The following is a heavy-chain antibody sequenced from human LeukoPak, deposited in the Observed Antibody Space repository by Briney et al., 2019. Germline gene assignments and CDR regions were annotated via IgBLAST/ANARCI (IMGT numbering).Heavy chain of an antibody. CDR3: ARVGNHCDYMFFDY. J-gene: IGHJ4*02. D-gene: IGHD4-11*01. V-gene: IGHV4-59*01. CDR1: GGSIGRFH. CDR2: IYYNGNT. Sequence: PSETLSLTCTVSGGSIGRFHWSWIRQIPGKGLDHIGYIYYNGNTNYNPSLKSRVTMSVDASKNQSSLNVTSVTAADTAVYYCARVGNHCDYMFFDYWGQGTLVTVSS.